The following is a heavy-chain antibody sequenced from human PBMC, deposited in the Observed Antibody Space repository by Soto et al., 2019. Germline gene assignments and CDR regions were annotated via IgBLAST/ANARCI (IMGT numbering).Heavy chain of an antibody. Sequence: QVQLVESGGGVVQPGRSLRLSCAASGFTFSSYGMHWVRQAPGKGLEWVAVISYDGSNKYYADSVKGRFTISRDNSKNTLYRQMNNLRAEDKAVYYCAKDRVGEDCSSNSCYLRGVGGMDYWGQGTLVTVSS. J-gene: IGHJ4*02. CDR3: AKDRVGEDCSSNSCYLRGVGGMDY. V-gene: IGHV3-30*18. CDR2: ISYDGSNK. D-gene: IGHD2-2*01. CDR1: GFTFSSYG.